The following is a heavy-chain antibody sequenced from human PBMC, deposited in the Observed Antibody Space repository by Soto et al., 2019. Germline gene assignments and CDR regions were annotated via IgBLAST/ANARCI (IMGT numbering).Heavy chain of an antibody. CDR2: ISAYNGNT. CDR1: GYTFTSYG. D-gene: IGHD3-22*01. V-gene: IGHV1-18*01. CDR3: ARGGAYYYDSSGYYWEYYFDY. Sequence: QVQLVQSGAKVKKPGASVKVSCKASGYTFTSYGISWVRQAPGQGLEWMGWISAYNGNTNYAQKLQGRVTMTTDTSTSTAYMELRSLRSDDTAVYYCARGGAYYYDSSGYYWEYYFDYWGQGTLVTVSS. J-gene: IGHJ4*02.